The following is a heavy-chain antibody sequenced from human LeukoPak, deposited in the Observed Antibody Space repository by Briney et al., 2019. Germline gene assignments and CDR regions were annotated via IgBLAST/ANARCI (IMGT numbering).Heavy chain of an antibody. V-gene: IGHV3-23*01. D-gene: IGHD3-3*02. CDR1: GINHD. CDR3: AKGPRGIYYYYGFDV. Sequence: GGSLRLSCAGSGINHDMSWVRKAPGKGLGWVSSISGSGGGTYYADSVKGRLTISRDNSKNTLYLEMNSLRAEDTAVYYCAKGPRGIYYYYGFDVWGQGTTVTVSS. J-gene: IGHJ6*02. CDR2: ISGSGGGT.